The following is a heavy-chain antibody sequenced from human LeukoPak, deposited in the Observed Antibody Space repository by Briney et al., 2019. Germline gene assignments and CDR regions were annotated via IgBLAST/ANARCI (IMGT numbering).Heavy chain of an antibody. D-gene: IGHD3-9*01. Sequence: GESLKISCKASGYSFSIYWIGWVRQMPGKGLEWMGIIYPGDSDTRYSPSFQGQVTVSADTSINTAYLQWRSLKASDTAIYYCAKLWGLRSFDWPIDFWGQGTLVTVSS. CDR2: IYPGDSDT. V-gene: IGHV5-51*01. CDR3: AKLWGLRSFDWPIDF. J-gene: IGHJ4*02. CDR1: GYSFSIYW.